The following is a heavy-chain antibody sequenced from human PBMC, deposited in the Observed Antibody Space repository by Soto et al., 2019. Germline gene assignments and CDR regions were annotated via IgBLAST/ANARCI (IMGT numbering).Heavy chain of an antibody. Sequence: QGQLVESGGGVVQPGRSLRLSCAASGFTFSNYAMHWVRQAPGKGLEWVAVILYDGANKDYADSVKGRFTISRDNSKNTLYLQMNSLRAEDTAVYYCAKASDAFDIWGQGTMVTVSS. CDR2: ILYDGANK. CDR1: GFTFSNYA. CDR3: AKASDAFDI. J-gene: IGHJ3*02. V-gene: IGHV3-30*18.